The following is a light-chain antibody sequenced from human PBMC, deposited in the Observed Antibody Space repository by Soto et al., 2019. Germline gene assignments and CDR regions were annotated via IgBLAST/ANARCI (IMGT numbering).Light chain of an antibody. J-gene: IGKJ2*01. Sequence: AIQMTQSPSSLSASVGDRFTITCRASQDITNDLGWYQQKPGKAPKLLIYSASSLQSGVPSRFSGSGSGTDFTLTISSLQPEDFATYYCLQDYNYPYTFGQGTKLEIK. CDR2: SAS. V-gene: IGKV1-6*01. CDR3: LQDYNYPYT. CDR1: QDITND.